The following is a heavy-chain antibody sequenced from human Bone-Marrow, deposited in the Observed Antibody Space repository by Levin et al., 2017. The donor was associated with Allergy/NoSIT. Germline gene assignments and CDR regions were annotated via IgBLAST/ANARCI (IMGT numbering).Heavy chain of an antibody. D-gene: IGHD6-13*01. Sequence: GGSLRLSCAASGFPFTHAWMNWVRQAPGKGLEWVGRISTNADGGTTDYAAPVKGRFTISRDDSINTLYLQMNSLKTEDTAVYYCNKEYYSTSQFWGQGALVTVSS. CDR2: ISTNADGGTT. J-gene: IGHJ4*02. V-gene: IGHV3-15*01. CDR3: NKEYYSTSQF. CDR1: GFPFTHAW.